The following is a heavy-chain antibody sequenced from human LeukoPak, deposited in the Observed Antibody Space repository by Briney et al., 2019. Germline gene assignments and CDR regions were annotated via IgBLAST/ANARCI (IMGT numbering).Heavy chain of an antibody. CDR3: AASRRYYYGSP. D-gene: IGHD3-10*01. Sequence: SETLSLTCTVSGDSISSYYWTWIRQPPGRGLEWIAYIYYSGTTKYNPSLKSRVTISVDSSKNQFSLKLSSVTAADTAVYYCAASRRYYYGSPWGQGTLVTVSS. V-gene: IGHV4-59*12. J-gene: IGHJ5*02. CDR1: GDSISSYY. CDR2: IYYSGTT.